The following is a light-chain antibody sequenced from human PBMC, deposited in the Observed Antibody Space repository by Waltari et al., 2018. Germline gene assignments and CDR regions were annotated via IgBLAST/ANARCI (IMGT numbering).Light chain of an antibody. J-gene: IGLJ1*01. CDR2: EVS. Sequence: QSALTQPPPASGPPGQSVTPSCTGTSSDVGGYTYVPWYQQHPGKAPKLMIYEVSTRPSGFPDRFSGSKSGNTASLTVSGLQAEDEADYYCNSYADSNNYVFGTGTKVTVL. V-gene: IGLV2-8*01. CDR1: SSDVGGYTY. CDR3: NSYADSNNYV.